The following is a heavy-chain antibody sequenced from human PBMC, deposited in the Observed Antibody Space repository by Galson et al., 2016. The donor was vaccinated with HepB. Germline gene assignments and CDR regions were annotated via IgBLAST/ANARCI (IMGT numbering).Heavy chain of an antibody. D-gene: IGHD3-22*01. CDR1: GVSITSGGYK. V-gene: IGHV4-31*03. CDR3: ARTYYDSSGRTYWYFDL. Sequence: TLSLTCSVSGVSITSGGYKWSWIRQHPGKGLEWIGYIFYSGYTYCNPSLKSRVTMSVDTSDNQFSLTLTSVTAADTAVYYCARTYYDSSGRTYWYFDLWGRGTLVTVSS. CDR2: IFYSGYT. J-gene: IGHJ2*01.